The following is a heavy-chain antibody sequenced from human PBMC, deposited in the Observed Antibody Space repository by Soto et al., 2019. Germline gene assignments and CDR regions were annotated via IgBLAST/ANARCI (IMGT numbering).Heavy chain of an antibody. J-gene: IGHJ6*02. CDR2: VSTNGAT. Sequence: SETLSLTCTVSDDLISSYYWNWIRQPAGKGLEWIGRVSTNGATNYNPSLESRVTMSVDTSKNQFSLKLTSVTAADTAVYFCARADYEILTGSYAMDVWGQGTTVTVSS. D-gene: IGHD3-9*01. CDR1: DDLISSYY. V-gene: IGHV4-4*07. CDR3: ARADYEILTGSYAMDV.